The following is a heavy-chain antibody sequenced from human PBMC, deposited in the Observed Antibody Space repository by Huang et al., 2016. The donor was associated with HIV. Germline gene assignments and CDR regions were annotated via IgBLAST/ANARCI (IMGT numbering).Heavy chain of an antibody. D-gene: IGHD3-3*01. CDR3: VRNHDFWRGRMFAISYFDV. J-gene: IGHJ2*01. CDR2: LYNTGKR. CDR1: GGSINTGRYY. Sequence: QMRFQESGPGLVKPSGTLSLPCNVSGGSINTGRYYWGWIRQPPWKGLEGVGSLYNTGKRHYDPSLKGRLTMSADTSKNQFSLNLSAVTAADTAIYYCVRNHDFWRGRMFAISYFDVWGRGTLVTVAS. V-gene: IGHV4-39*01.